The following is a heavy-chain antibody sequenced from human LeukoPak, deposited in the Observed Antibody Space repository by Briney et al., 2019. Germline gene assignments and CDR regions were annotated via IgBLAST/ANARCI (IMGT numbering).Heavy chain of an antibody. CDR2: ISSNGGST. J-gene: IGHJ4*02. CDR3: ARLANALDY. V-gene: IGHV3-64*01. Sequence: GGSLRLSCAASGFTFSNAWMSWVRQAPGKGLEYVSAISSNGGSTYYANSVKGRFTTSRDNSKNTLYLQMGSLRAEDMAVYYCARLANALDYWGQGTLVTVSS. CDR1: GFTFSNAW.